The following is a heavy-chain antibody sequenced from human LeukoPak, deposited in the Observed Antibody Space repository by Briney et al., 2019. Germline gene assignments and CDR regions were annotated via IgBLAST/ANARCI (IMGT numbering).Heavy chain of an antibody. J-gene: IGHJ3*02. CDR3: ARRAIVATAYDAFDI. D-gene: IGHD5-12*01. CDR2: IYYSGST. V-gene: IGHV4-39*07. CDR1: GGSISSSSYY. Sequence: SETLSLTCTVSGGSISSSSYYWGWIRQPPGKGLEWIGSIYYSGSTYYNPSLKSRVTISVDTSKNQFSLKLSSVTAADTAVYYCARRAIVATAYDAFDIWGQGTMVTVSS.